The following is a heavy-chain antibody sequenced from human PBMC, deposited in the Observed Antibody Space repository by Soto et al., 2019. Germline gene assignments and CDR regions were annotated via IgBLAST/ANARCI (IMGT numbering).Heavy chain of an antibody. Sequence: GASVKVSCKASGYTFTNFGISWVRQAPGQGLEWMGGIIPFFDTANYAQQFQGRVTITADESTSTAYMELSSLRSEDTAVYYCARHDCISSSCYYYYYYVMDVWGQGTTVTVSS. J-gene: IGHJ6*02. CDR3: ARHDCISSSCYYYYYYVMDV. V-gene: IGHV1-69*13. CDR1: GYTFTNFG. D-gene: IGHD2-2*01. CDR2: IIPFFDTA.